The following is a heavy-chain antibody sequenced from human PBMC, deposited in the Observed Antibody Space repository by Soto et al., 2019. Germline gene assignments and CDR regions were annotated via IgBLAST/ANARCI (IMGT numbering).Heavy chain of an antibody. CDR3: AKGDLSIATIYYYYYMDV. CDR2: ISGSGGST. J-gene: IGHJ6*03. V-gene: IGHV3-23*01. D-gene: IGHD6-6*01. Sequence: EVQLLESGGGLVQPGGSLRLSCAASGFTFSSYAMSWVRQAPGKGLEWVSAISGSGGSTYYADSVKGRFTISRDNSKNTLYLQINSLRAEDTAVYYCAKGDLSIATIYYYYYMDVWGKGTTVTVSS. CDR1: GFTFSSYA.